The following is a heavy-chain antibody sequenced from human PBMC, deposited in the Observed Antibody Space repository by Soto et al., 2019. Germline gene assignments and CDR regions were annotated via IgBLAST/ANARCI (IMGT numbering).Heavy chain of an antibody. D-gene: IGHD6-6*01. CDR1: GFTFSSYV. V-gene: IGHV3-30*03. J-gene: IGHJ6*02. Sequence: GGSLRLSCAASGFTFSSYVMHWVRQAPGKGLEWVAVISYDGSNKYYADSVKGRFTISRDNSRNTLYLQMNSLRAEDTAVYYCATDLGLACSSSSCKQGHYYYYGMDVWGQGTTVTVYS. CDR3: ATDLGLACSSSSCKQGHYYYYGMDV. CDR2: ISYDGSNK.